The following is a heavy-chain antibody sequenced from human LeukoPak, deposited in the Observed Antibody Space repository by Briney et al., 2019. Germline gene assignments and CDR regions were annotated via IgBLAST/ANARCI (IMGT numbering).Heavy chain of an antibody. CDR2: IYSSGNT. Sequence: TGGSLRLSCAASGFSFSDNYMSWIRQAPGKGLEWVSVIYSSGNTYYADSVKGRFTVSRDKSKNTIYLQMNSLRPDDTAAYYCARDGGLRAFDLWGRGTLVTVSS. V-gene: IGHV3-66*01. CDR1: GFSFSDNY. CDR3: ARDGGLRAFDL. D-gene: IGHD3-16*01. J-gene: IGHJ2*01.